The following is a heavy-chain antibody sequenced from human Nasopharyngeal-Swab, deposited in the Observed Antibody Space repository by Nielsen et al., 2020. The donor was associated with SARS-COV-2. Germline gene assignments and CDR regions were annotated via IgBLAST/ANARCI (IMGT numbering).Heavy chain of an antibody. CDR1: SVSITSQY. Sequence: LRLSCTVSSVSITSQYWSWIRQPPGKGLEWIGYISHNSGTSYNPSLKSRVTMFMDTSKNQFSLRLRSVTAADTAGYYCAKEGATGWFDPWGQGTLVTVSS. CDR3: AKEGATGWFDP. V-gene: IGHV4-59*11. J-gene: IGHJ5*02. CDR2: ISHNSGT.